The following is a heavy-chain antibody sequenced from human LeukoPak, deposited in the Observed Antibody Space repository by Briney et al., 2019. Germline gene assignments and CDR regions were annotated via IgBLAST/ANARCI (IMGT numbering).Heavy chain of an antibody. D-gene: IGHD6-19*01. V-gene: IGHV3-48*01. Sequence: GGSLRLSCAASGFTFSSYSMNWVRQAPGKGLEWASYISSSSSTIYYADSVKGRFTISRDNAKNSLYLQMNSLRAEDTAVYYCARDQDYHPGYSSGWYYWGQGTLVTVSS. CDR2: ISSSSSTI. J-gene: IGHJ4*02. CDR3: ARDQDYHPGYSSGWYY. CDR1: GFTFSSYS.